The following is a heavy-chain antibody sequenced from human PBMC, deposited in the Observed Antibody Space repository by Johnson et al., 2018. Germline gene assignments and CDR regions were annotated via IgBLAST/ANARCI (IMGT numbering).Heavy chain of an antibody. J-gene: IGHJ6*03. Sequence: EVQLLETGGGLVQPGRSLRLSCAASGFTFDDYAMHWVRQAPGKGLEWVSGISWNSGSIGYADSVKGRFTISRDNAKNSLYLQMNSLRAEDTALYYWAKDRDYDRVYYMDVLGKGTTVTVSS. CDR3: AKDRDYDRVYYMDV. CDR2: ISWNSGSI. D-gene: IGHD3-22*01. V-gene: IGHV3-9*01. CDR1: GFTFDDYA.